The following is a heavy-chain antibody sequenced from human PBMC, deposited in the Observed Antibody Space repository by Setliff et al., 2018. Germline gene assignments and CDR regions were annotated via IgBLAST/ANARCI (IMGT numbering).Heavy chain of an antibody. CDR1: GGSFSGYY. J-gene: IGHJ5*02. V-gene: IGHV4-59*10. CDR3: ARLFDSAPPVPVKDAVGYCSCTSCSEGVNWFDP. D-gene: IGHD2-2*01. Sequence: SETLSLTCAVYGGSFSGYYWRWIRQPAGKGLEWIGHIYIGGSAYYNPSLKGRVTMSIDTSKNQFSLKLNSVTAADMAVYYCARLFDSAPPVPVKDAVGYCSCTSCSEGVNWFDPWGQGTLVTVSS. CDR2: IYIGGSA.